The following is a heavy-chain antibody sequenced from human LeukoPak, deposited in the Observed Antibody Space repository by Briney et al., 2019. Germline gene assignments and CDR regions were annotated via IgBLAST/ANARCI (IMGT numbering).Heavy chain of an antibody. J-gene: IGHJ4*02. CDR1: GGSFSGYY. D-gene: IGHD3-10*01. CDR2: INHSGST. Sequence: SETLSLTCAVYGGSFSGYYWSWIRQPPGKGLEWIGEINHSGSTNYNPSLKSRVTISVDTSKNQFSLKLSSVTAADTAVYYCARGVNYYGSGSNFDYWGQGTLVTVSS. CDR3: ARGVNYYGSGSNFDY. V-gene: IGHV4-34*01.